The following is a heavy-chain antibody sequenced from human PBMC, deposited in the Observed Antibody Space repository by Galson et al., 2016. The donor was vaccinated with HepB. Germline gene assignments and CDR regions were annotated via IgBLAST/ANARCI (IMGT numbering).Heavy chain of an antibody. D-gene: IGHD1-14*01. CDR3: ATADSRSNWFDP. J-gene: IGHJ5*02. Sequence: SETLSLTCSVAGGSVRSGGYYWSWIRQPPGKGLEWIGYVSYRGNTNYSPSLKSRVTISVDTSKNQFFLKVNSVIAADTAVYYCATADSRSNWFDPWGQGTLVTVSS. CDR2: VSYRGNT. CDR1: GGSVRSGGYY. V-gene: IGHV4-61*08.